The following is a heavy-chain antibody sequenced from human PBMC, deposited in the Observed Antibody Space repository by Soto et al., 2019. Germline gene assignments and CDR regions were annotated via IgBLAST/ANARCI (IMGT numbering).Heavy chain of an antibody. Sequence: SVKVSCKASGGTFSSYAISWVRQAPGQGLEWMGGIIPIFGTANYAQKYQGRVTITADESTSTAYMELSSLRSEDTAVYYCARVRSRLLLTTHLGWFDPWGQGTLVTVSS. J-gene: IGHJ5*02. CDR1: GGTFSSYA. D-gene: IGHD4-17*01. CDR3: ARVRSRLLLTTHLGWFDP. CDR2: IIPIFGTA. V-gene: IGHV1-69*13.